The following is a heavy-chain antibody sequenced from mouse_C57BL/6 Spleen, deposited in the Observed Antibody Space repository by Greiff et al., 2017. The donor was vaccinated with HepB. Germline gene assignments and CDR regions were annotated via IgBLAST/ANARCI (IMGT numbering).Heavy chain of an antibody. CDR1: GYTFTSYW. CDR2: IDPSDSET. J-gene: IGHJ1*03. CDR3: AREYYYGSSYGYFDV. D-gene: IGHD1-1*01. V-gene: IGHV1-52*01. Sequence: QVQLKQPGAELVRPGSSVKLSCKASGYTFTSYWMHWVKQRPIQGLEWIGNIDPSDSETHYNQKFKDKATLTVDKSSSTAYMQLSSLTSEDSAVYYCAREYYYGSSYGYFDVWGTGTTVTVSS.